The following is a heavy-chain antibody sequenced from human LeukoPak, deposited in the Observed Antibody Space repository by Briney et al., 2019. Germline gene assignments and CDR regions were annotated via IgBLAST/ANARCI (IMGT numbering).Heavy chain of an antibody. CDR2: IYPGDSDT. V-gene: IGHV5-51*01. J-gene: IGHJ6*03. CDR3: ARLTVWYSGSNYYYYYMDV. Sequence: GESLKISCKGSGYSFTSYWIGWVRQMPGKGLEWMGIIYPGDSDTRYSPSFQGQVTISADKSISTAYLQWSSLKASDTAMYYCARLTVWYSGSNYYYYYMDVWGKGTTVTISS. CDR1: GYSFTSYW. D-gene: IGHD1-26*01.